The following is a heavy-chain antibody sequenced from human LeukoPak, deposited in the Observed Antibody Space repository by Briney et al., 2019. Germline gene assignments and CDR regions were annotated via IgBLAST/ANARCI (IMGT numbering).Heavy chain of an antibody. Sequence: PSETLSLTCAVYGGSFSGYYWSWIRQPPGKGLEWIGQISHSGRTNYNPSLKSRVTISVDTSKNQFSLRLSSVTSADTAVYYCAREGVMTGYCSSTSCSKAFDIWGQGTMVTVSS. V-gene: IGHV4-34*01. CDR3: AREGVMTGYCSSTSCSKAFDI. D-gene: IGHD2-2*01. CDR2: ISHSGRT. CDR1: GGSFSGYY. J-gene: IGHJ3*02.